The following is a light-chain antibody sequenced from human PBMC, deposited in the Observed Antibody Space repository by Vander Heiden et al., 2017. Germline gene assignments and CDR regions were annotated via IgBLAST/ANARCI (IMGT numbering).Light chain of an antibody. CDR3: CSYAGSYTLGV. CDR2: DVS. J-gene: IGLJ1*01. V-gene: IGLV2-11*01. CDR1: SRDVGGYND. Sequence: QSALPPPLSLPGSPGQSVTISCTGTSRDVGGYNDVAWYQQHPGKAPKLMIYDVSKRPSGVPDRFSGSKSGNTASLTISGLQAEDEADYYCCSYAGSYTLGVFGTGTKVTVL.